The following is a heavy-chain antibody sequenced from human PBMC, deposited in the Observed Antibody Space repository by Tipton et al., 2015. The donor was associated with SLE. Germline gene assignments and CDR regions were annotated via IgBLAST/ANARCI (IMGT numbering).Heavy chain of an antibody. CDR3: ARIRPGHGDPFDF. CDR1: GDSPTTNY. D-gene: IGHD3-3*01. Sequence: TLSLTCTVSGDSPTTNYWNWIRQPPGKGLEWIGRLYGSGSPTHYNPSLESRVTMSVDKSQNQFSLKLTSVTAADTAVYFCARIRPGHGDPFDFWGQGTLVTVSS. CDR2: LYGSGSPT. V-gene: IGHV4-4*07. J-gene: IGHJ4*02.